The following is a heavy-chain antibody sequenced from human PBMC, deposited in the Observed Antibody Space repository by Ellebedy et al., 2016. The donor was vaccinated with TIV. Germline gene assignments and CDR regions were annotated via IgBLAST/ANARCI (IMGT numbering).Heavy chain of an antibody. D-gene: IGHD6-13*01. J-gene: IGHJ5*02. CDR3: ARYISEYTSSWFNWFDP. CDR2: IYSDGST. CDR1: GFAVSTNY. V-gene: IGHV3-53*01. Sequence: GESLKISCAASGFAVSTNYMSWVRQAPGRGLEWLSVIYSDGSTYYADSVKGRFTISRDNSKNTLYLQMNSLSADDTAVYYCARYISEYTSSWFNWFDPWGQGTLVTVSS.